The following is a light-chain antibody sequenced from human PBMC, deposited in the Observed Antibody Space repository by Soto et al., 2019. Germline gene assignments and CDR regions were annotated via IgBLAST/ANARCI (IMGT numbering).Light chain of an antibody. J-gene: IGKJ4*01. CDR2: TAS. CDR1: QTMRSSH. CDR3: QHYGSSVT. V-gene: IGKV3-20*01. Sequence: EIVLTQSPATLSLSPGDRATLSCRASQTMRSSHLAWYQQKPGQAPRLLIYTASTRTFDVPDRFSGSGSGTDITLTITRLQHEDFAMYYCQHYGSSVTFGGGTRVEIK.